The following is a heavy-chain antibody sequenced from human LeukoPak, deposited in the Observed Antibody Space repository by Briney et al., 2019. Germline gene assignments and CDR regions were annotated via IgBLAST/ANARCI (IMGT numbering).Heavy chain of an antibody. V-gene: IGHV3-30-3*01. CDR3: ARVITRYSSSYLDY. J-gene: IGHJ4*02. CDR2: ISYDGSNK. D-gene: IGHD6-6*01. Sequence: GGSLRLSCAASGFTFSSYAMHWVRQAPGKGLEWVAVISYDGSNKYYADSVKSRFTISRDNSKNTLYLQMNSLRAEDTAVYYCARVITRYSSSYLDYWGQGTLVTVSS. CDR1: GFTFSSYA.